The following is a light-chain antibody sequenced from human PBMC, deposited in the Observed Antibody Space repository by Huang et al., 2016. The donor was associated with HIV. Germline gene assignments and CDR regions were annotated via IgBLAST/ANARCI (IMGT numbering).Light chain of an antibody. V-gene: IGKV3-20*01. CDR1: QRVNSSS. Sequence: VLTRSPGILSLSPGERATLSCRASQRVNSSSLAWYQQKFGQAPRLLIVEASIRATGIPDRFSGSGSGTNFTLSISRLEPEDFAVYYCQQYDTSSITFGQGTRLDIK. J-gene: IGKJ5*01. CDR3: QQYDTSSIT. CDR2: EAS.